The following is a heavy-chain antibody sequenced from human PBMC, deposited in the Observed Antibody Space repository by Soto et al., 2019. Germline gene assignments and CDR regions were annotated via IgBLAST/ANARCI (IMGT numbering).Heavy chain of an antibody. CDR1: GYTFTCYY. CDR2: INPNSGGT. Sequence: XSGKVSLKASGYTFTCYYMHLVRQAPGQGLECMGWINPNSGGTNYAQKFQGRVTMTRDTSISTAYMELSRLRSDDTAVYYCASAIVVVTDSHYYYYGMDVWGQGTTVTVSS. J-gene: IGHJ6*02. D-gene: IGHD2-21*02. V-gene: IGHV1-2*02. CDR3: ASAIVVVTDSHYYYYGMDV.